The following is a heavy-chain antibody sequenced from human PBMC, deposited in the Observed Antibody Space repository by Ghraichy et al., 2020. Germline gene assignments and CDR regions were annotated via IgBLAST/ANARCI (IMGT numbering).Heavy chain of an antibody. CDR3: ARECSSNSCFDF. CDR1: GGSISSYY. CDR2: IYNSGST. Sequence: SETLSLTCTVSGGSISSYYWSWIRQPPGKGLEWIGYIYNSGSTNYNPSLKSRVTMSVDTSKNQFSLKLSSVTAADTAVYYCARECSSNSCFDFWGQGTLVTVSS. V-gene: IGHV4-59*13. D-gene: IGHD2-2*01. J-gene: IGHJ4*02.